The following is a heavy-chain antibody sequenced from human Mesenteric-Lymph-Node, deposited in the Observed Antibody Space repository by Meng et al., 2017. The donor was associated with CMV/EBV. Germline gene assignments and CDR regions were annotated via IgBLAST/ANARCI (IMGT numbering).Heavy chain of an antibody. CDR3: ARVAPLVVPATVVYYYVMDV. CDR2: IYYSGST. J-gene: IGHJ6*02. D-gene: IGHD2-2*01. V-gene: IGHV4-61*01. Sequence: SETLSLTCTVSGGSVSSGSYQWSWIRQPPGKGLEWIGYIYYSGSTTYNPSLKSRVTISLDTSKNQFSLKLSSVTAADTTVYYCARVAPLVVPATVVYYYVMDVWGQGTTVTVSS. CDR1: GGSVSSGSYQ.